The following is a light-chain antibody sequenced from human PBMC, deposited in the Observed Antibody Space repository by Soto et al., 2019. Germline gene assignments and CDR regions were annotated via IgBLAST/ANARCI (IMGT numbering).Light chain of an antibody. J-gene: IGLJ2*01. V-gene: IGLV2-11*01. CDR1: SSDVGHYNY. CDR2: DVN. CDR3: CSYAGSYTVI. Sequence: QSALTQPRSVSGSPGQSVTTSCTGTSSDVGHYNYVSWYQQHPGKAPTLMIYDVNKRPSGVPDRFSGSKSGNTASLTISGLQADDEADYYCCSYAGSYTVIFGGGTKLTVL.